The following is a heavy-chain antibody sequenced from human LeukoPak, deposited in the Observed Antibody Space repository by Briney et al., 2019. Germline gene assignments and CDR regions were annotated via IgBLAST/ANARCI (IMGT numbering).Heavy chain of an antibody. J-gene: IGHJ6*02. CDR2: INTKNGDT. D-gene: IGHD3-10*01. V-gene: IGHV1-18*01. CDR3: ARDPPITMVRGVIGYYYYGMDV. CDR1: GYRFSNYG. Sequence: ASVKVSCKASGYRFSNYGISWVRQAPGQGLEWMGWINTKNGDTKYAQKVQGRVTMTTDTSTTTAYMELRSLRSDDTALYYCARDPPITMVRGVIGYYYYGMDVWGQGTTVTVSS.